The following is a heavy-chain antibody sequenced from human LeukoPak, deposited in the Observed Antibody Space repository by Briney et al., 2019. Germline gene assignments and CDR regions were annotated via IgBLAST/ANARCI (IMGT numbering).Heavy chain of an antibody. CDR3: AKDRSSTSCYDY. CDR2: IGGSGGST. V-gene: IGHV3-23*01. D-gene: IGHD2-2*01. CDR1: GFTFSSYA. Sequence: GGSLRLSCAASGFTFSSYAMSWVRQAPGKGLEWVSAIGGSGGSTYYADSVRGRFTISRDNSKNTLYLQMNSLRAEDTAVYYCAKDRSSTSCYDYWGQGTLVTVSS. J-gene: IGHJ4*02.